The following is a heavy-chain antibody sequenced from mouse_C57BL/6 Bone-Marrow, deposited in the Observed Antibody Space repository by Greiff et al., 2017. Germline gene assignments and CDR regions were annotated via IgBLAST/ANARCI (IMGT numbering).Heavy chain of an antibody. CDR1: GFSLRTSGMG. Sequence: QVTLKVSGPGILQSSQTLSLTCSFSGFSLRTSGMGVSWIRQPSGQGLAWLAHIYWDDDKRYHPSLKNRPTISQDTSRNQVILKITRVDTADTATYYCARSRWMDYWGQGTSVTVSS. CDR2: IYWDDDK. J-gene: IGHJ4*01. V-gene: IGHV8-12*01. D-gene: IGHD2-3*01. CDR3: ARSRWMDY.